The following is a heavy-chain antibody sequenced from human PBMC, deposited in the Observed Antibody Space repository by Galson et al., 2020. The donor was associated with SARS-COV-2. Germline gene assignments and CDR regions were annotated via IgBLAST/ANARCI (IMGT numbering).Heavy chain of an antibody. V-gene: IGHV4-34*01. J-gene: IGHJ3*02. CDR3: ARAPTEGAQTSDAFDI. D-gene: IGHD2-2*01. CDR1: GGSFSGYY. Sequence: SETLSLTCAVYGGSFSGYYWSWIRQPPGKGLEWIGEINHSGSTNYNPSLKSRVTISVDTSKNQFSLKLSSVTAADTAVYYCARAPTEGAQTSDAFDIWGQGTMVTVSS. CDR2: INHSGST.